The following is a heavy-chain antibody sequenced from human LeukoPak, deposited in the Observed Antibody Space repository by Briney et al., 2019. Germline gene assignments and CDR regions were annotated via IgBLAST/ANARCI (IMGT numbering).Heavy chain of an antibody. D-gene: IGHD3-3*01. V-gene: IGHV3-7*01. J-gene: IGHJ4*02. CDR1: GFTFSSYW. CDR3: VRGRYYDFWSGYYFDY. Sequence: GGSLRLSCAASGFTFSSYWMSWVRQAPGKGLEWVANIKQDGSEKYYVDSVKGRFTISRDNAKNSLYLQMNSLRAEDTAVYYCVRGRYYDFWSGYYFDYWGQGTLVTVSS. CDR2: IKQDGSEK.